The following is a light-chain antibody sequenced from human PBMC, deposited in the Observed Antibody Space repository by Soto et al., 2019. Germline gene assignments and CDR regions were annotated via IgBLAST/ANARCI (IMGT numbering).Light chain of an antibody. V-gene: IGKV1-5*01. CDR1: ENIFKF. CDR2: AAS. Sequence: DIQLIQSPATLSASVGDRITITCRASENIFKFLASYQQRSGSAPNLLIYAASDLETGVPSRFSGSGSGTEFTLPTQILQHEDFSTYDCHHYNTPSITFVGGTKVDIK. CDR3: HHYNTPSIT. J-gene: IGKJ4*01.